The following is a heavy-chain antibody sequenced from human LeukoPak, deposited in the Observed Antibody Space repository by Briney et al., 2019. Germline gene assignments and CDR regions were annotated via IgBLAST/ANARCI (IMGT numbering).Heavy chain of an antibody. CDR3: ARMYSNSFGDY. J-gene: IGHJ4*02. V-gene: IGHV3-9*01. CDR1: GFTFDDYA. CDR2: ITWNSGSK. D-gene: IGHD1-26*01. Sequence: GGSLRLSCAASGFTFDDYAMYWVRQAPGKGLEWVSSITWNSGSKVYADSVKGRFTISRDNAKNSLYLQMNSLRADDTATYYCARMYSNSFGDYWGQGTLVTVSS.